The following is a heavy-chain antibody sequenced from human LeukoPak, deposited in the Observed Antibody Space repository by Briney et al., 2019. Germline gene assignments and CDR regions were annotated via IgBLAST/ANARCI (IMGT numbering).Heavy chain of an antibody. CDR2: IYYSGST. CDR1: GGSISSYY. CDR3: ARGGRVVVKGSSFDY. D-gene: IGHD3-22*01. J-gene: IGHJ4*02. Sequence: PSETLSLTCTVSGGSISSYYWSWIRQPPGKGLEWIGYIYYSGSTNYNPSLKSRVTISVDTSKNQFSLKLSSVTAADTAVYYCARGGRVVVKGSSFDYWGQGTLVTVSS. V-gene: IGHV4-59*08.